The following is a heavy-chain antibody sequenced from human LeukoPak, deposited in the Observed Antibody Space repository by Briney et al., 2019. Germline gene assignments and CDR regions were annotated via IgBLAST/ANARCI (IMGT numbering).Heavy chain of an antibody. J-gene: IGHJ4*02. CDR2: IYYSGST. CDR3: ARHGSHSTSWYFDY. D-gene: IGHD6-13*01. CDR1: GGPISSSSYY. Sequence: SETLSLTCTVSGGPISSSSYYWGWIRQPPGKGLEWIGSIYYSGSTYYDPSLKSRITISVDTSKNQFSLKLTSVTAADTAVYYCARHGSHSTSWYFDYWGQGTLVTVSS. V-gene: IGHV4-39*01.